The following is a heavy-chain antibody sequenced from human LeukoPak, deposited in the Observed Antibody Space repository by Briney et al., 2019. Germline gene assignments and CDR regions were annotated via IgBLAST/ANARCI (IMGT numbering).Heavy chain of an antibody. CDR3: ARFSGPDPDNWFDP. CDR1: GFTFSSYS. CDR2: IYSGGST. J-gene: IGHJ5*02. Sequence: GGSLRLSCAASGFTFSSYSMNWVRQAPGKGLEWVSVIYSGGSTYYADSVKGRFTISRDNSKNTLYLQMNSLRAEDTAVYYCARFSGPDPDNWFDPWGQGTLVTVSS. D-gene: IGHD1-26*01. V-gene: IGHV3-66*01.